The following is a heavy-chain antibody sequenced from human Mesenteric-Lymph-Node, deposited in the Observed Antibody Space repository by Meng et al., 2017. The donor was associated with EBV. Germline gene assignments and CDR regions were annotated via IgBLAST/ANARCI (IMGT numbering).Heavy chain of an antibody. V-gene: IGHV4-61*01. D-gene: IGHD2-8*01. CDR1: CSSGGIGSYF. CDR2: IYYSGSP. Sequence: KGSGAGLGMATGALSLPFTVPCSSGGIGSYFWGWIRQPPGKGLEWIGYIYYSGSPNYNPSLNSRVTISVDTSKNQFSLKLGSVTAADTAVYYCATCSRRPSCWFDPWGQGTLVTVSS. J-gene: IGHJ5*02. CDR3: ATCSRRPSCWFDP.